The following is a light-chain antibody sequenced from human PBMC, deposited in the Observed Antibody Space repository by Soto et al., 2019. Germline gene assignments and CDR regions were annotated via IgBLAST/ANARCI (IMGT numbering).Light chain of an antibody. J-gene: IGLJ1*01. Sequence: QSALTQPASVSGSPGQSITISCTGTSNDVGAYHYVSWYQQHPGKAPKLMIYGVTNRPSGVSNRFSGSKSGNAASLTISGLQAEDEADYYCSSYTTSSTLFVFGTGTKVTVL. CDR1: SNDVGAYHY. V-gene: IGLV2-14*01. CDR2: GVT. CDR3: SSYTTSSTLFV.